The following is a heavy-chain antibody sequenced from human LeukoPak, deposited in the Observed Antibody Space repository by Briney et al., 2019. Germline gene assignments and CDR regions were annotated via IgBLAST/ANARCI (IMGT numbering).Heavy chain of an antibody. V-gene: IGHV3-30-3*01. J-gene: IGHJ4*02. CDR3: ASAHSSSPSY. CDR2: ISYDGSNK. Sequence: GGSLRPSCAASGFTFSSYAMHWVRQAPGKGLEWVAVISYDGSNKYYADSVKGRFSISRDNSKNTLYLQMNSLRPDDTAVYYCASAHSSSPSYWGQGTLVTVSS. D-gene: IGHD6-6*01. CDR1: GFTFSSYA.